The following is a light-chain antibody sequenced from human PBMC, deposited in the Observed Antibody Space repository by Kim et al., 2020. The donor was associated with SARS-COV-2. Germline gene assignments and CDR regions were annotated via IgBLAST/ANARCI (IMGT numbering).Light chain of an antibody. CDR1: SSNIGGSY. V-gene: IGLV1-44*01. CDR3: AAWDDSLYGYV. CDR2: SDN. J-gene: IGLJ1*01. Sequence: ELTQPPSASGTPGQRVTISCSVSSSNIGGSYVNWYHQLPGTAPKLLIHSDNQRPSGVPDRFSGSKSGTSASLAISGLQSEDEADYYCAAWDDSLYGYVFGTGTKVTVL.